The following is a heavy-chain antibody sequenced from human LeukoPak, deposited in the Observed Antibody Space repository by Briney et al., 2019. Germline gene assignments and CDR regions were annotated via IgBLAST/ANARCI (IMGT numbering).Heavy chain of an antibody. CDR2: ISYDGSNK. CDR1: GFTFSSYG. J-gene: IGHJ6*02. D-gene: IGHD5-12*01. CDR3: AKVRAGRWLQYYYYGMDV. V-gene: IGHV3-30*18. Sequence: GGSLRLSCAASGFTFSSYGMHWVRQAPGKGLEWVAVISYDGSNKYYADSVKGRFTISRDNSKNTLYLQMNSLRAEDTAVYYCAKVRAGRWLQYYYYGMDVWGQGTTVTVSS.